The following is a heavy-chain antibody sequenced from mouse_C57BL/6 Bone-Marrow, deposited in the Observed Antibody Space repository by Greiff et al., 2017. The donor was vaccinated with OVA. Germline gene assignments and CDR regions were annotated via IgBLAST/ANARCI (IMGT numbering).Heavy chain of an antibody. CDR2: ISNLAYSI. Sequence: VQLQQSGGGLVQPGGSLKLSCAASGFTFSDYGMAWVRQAPRKGPEWVAFISNLAYSIYYADTVTGRFTISREHAKNTLYLEMSSLRSEDTAMYYCARQGYGSALYAMDYWGQGTSVTVSS. D-gene: IGHD1-1*01. J-gene: IGHJ4*01. V-gene: IGHV5-15*01. CDR3: ARQGYGSALYAMDY. CDR1: GFTFSDYG.